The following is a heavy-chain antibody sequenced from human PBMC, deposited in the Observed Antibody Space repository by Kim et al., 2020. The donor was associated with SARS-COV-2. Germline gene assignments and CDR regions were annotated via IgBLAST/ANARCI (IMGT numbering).Heavy chain of an antibody. V-gene: IGHV3-48*04. CDR2: ISSSSSTI. D-gene: IGHD3-10*01. CDR3: ARDGADGSGSYYT. CDR1: GFTFSSYS. Sequence: GGSLRLSCAASGFTFSSYSMNWVRQAPGKGLEWVSYISSSSSTIYYADSVKGRFTISRDNAKNSLYLQMNSLRAEDTAVYYCARDGADGSGSYYTWGQGTLVTVSS. J-gene: IGHJ5*02.